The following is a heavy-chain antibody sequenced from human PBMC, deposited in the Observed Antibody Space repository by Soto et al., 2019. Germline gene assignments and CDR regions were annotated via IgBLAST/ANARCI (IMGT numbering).Heavy chain of an antibody. CDR2: IYYSGRT. V-gene: IGHV4-59*01. J-gene: IGHJ6*02. CDR3: ARAWGSGSYSPDYYYYYGMDV. CDR1: GGSSSSYY. D-gene: IGHD3-10*01. Sequence: SETLSLTCTVAGGSSSSYYWSWIRQPPGKGLEWSGEIYYSGRTNYNTSLKSRVTISVETSKNQFSLKLSSVTASDTAVYYCARAWGSGSYSPDYYYYYGMDVWGQGTTVTVSS.